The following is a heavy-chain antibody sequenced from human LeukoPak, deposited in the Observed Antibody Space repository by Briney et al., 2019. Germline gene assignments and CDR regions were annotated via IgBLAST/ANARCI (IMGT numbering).Heavy chain of an antibody. Sequence: GGSLRLSCAASGFPFNAYWMTWVRQAPGKGLEWVANIRQDGDTKYCVDSVKGRFTISRDNAMNSLYLQMNSLRAEDTAIYYCARSLPYGTTWYGRSDFWDQGTLVTVSS. CDR3: ARSLPYGTTWYGRSDF. V-gene: IGHV3-7*03. D-gene: IGHD6-13*01. CDR2: IRQDGDTK. CDR1: GFPFNAYW. J-gene: IGHJ4*02.